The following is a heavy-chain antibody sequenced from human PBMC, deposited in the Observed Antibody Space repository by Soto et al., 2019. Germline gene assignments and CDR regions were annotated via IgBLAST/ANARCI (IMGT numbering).Heavy chain of an antibody. CDR1: GVSVTSGGHH. CDR3: GVYKAGSGGNGD. V-gene: IGHV4-61*08. Sequence: QVQVQESGPGLVKPSETLSLTCAVSGVSVTSGGHHFLWIGQPPGKGLEWIGQTGSTNYNPSLKSRISISVDTSKNQFSLNLNSVTSADTAVYYCGVYKAGSGGNGDCGQGTLVTISS. CDR2: QTGST. J-gene: IGHJ1*01. D-gene: IGHD6-19*01.